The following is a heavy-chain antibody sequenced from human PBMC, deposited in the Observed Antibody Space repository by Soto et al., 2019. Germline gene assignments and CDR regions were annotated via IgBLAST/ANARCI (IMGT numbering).Heavy chain of an antibody. J-gene: IGHJ5*02. V-gene: IGHV4-38-2*01. D-gene: IGHD6-19*01. Sequence: SETMSLTSAVSGYTISSGYYWGWLRQPPGKGLEWIGSIYHGGSTYYNPSLRSRVTISVDTSKNQFSLKLSSVTAADTAVFYCARHYSSGSRNWFDPWGQGTLVTVSS. CDR1: GYTISSGYY. CDR3: ARHYSSGSRNWFDP. CDR2: IYHGGST.